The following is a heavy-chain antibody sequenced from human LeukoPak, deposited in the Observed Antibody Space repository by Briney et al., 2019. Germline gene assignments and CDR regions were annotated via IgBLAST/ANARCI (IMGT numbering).Heavy chain of an antibody. Sequence: GRSLRLSCAASGFTVSSSYMSWVRQAPGKGLEWVSVIYSGGSTYDADSVKGRFTISRDNSKNTLYLQMSNLRAEDTAIYYCARDITGNVGVLGYWGQGTLVTVSS. CDR1: GFTVSSSY. J-gene: IGHJ4*02. CDR3: ARDITGNVGVLGY. V-gene: IGHV3-53*01. D-gene: IGHD1-20*01. CDR2: IYSGGST.